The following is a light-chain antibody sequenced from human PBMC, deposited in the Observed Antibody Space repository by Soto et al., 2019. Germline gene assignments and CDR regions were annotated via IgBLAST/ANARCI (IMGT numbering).Light chain of an antibody. V-gene: IGKV1-13*02. CDR1: QDISSS. J-gene: IGKJ4*01. Sequence: AIQLTQSPSSLSASVGDRVTITCRASQDISSSLAWYQQKAGKAPKLLIYGASILQSGVPSGFSGSGFGTDFTLTISSLRAEEFAIYFWQQTKSYPSPVGGGKKVDSK. CDR2: GAS. CDR3: QQTKSYPSP.